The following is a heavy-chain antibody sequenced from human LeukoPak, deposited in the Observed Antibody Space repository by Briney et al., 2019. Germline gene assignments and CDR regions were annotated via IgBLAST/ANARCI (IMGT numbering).Heavy chain of an antibody. D-gene: IGHD1-26*01. J-gene: IGHJ1*01. CDR2: ISAYNGNT. V-gene: IGHV1-18*04. CDR1: GYIFTDYY. CDR3: ARDPSGSYSRIEYFQH. Sequence: ASVKVSCKASGYIFTDYYVYWVRQAPGQGLEWMGWISAYNGNTNYAQKLQGRVTMTTDTSTSTAYMELRSLRSDDTAVYYCARDPSGSYSRIEYFQHWGQGTLVTVSS.